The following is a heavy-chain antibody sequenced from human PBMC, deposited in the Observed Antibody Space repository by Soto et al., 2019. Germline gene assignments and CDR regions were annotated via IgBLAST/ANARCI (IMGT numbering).Heavy chain of an antibody. V-gene: IGHV4-4*09. CDR1: GGSMRGQH. D-gene: IGHD3-16*01. Sequence: QVQLQESGPGLVKPSETLSLTCTVSGGSMRGQHWSWIRQPPGKGLEWIGHHSDSTNYNPSLKSRITIPTDTSKNQFSLKLSSVTAADPAVYYCATYTVGEGGRGYWGQGTLVTVSS. CDR2: HHSDST. CDR3: ATYTVGEGGRGY. J-gene: IGHJ4*02.